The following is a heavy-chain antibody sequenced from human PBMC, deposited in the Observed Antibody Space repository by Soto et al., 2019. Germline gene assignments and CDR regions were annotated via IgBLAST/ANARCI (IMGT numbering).Heavy chain of an antibody. Sequence: EVQLVESGGGLVQPGRSLRLSCAASGFTFDDYAMHWVRQAPGKGLEWVSGISWNSGSIGYADSVKGRFTISRDNAKNSLYLQMNSLRAEDTALYYCAKDIGTVTTSPHYYYGMDVWGQVTTVTVCS. V-gene: IGHV3-9*01. D-gene: IGHD4-17*01. CDR1: GFTFDDYA. CDR3: AKDIGTVTTSPHYYYGMDV. J-gene: IGHJ6*02. CDR2: ISWNSGSI.